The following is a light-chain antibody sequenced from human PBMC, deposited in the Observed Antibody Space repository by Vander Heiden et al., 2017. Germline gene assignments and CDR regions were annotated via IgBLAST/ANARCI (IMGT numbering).Light chain of an antibody. CDR1: ALPKKY. J-gene: IGLJ3*02. Sequence: SYELTQPPSVSVSPGQTARITCPGDALPKKYAYWYQQKSGQAPVLVIYEDSKRPSVMPERFSGSSSWTMATLTISGAQVEDEADYYCYSTDSSGPWVFGGGTKLTVL. V-gene: IGLV3-10*01. CDR3: YSTDSSGPWV. CDR2: EDS.